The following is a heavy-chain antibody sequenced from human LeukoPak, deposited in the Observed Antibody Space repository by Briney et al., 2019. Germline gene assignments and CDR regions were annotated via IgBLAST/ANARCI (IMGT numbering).Heavy chain of an antibody. CDR2: IYYSGST. V-gene: IGHV4-59*01. Sequence: PSETLSLTCTVSGCSISSYYWSWIRQPPGKGLEWIGYIYYSGSTNYNPSLKSRVTISVDTSKNQFSLKLSSVTAADTAVYYCARGYSYGYVDYWGQGTLVTVSS. CDR3: ARGYSYGYVDY. J-gene: IGHJ4*02. CDR1: GCSISSYY. D-gene: IGHD5-18*01.